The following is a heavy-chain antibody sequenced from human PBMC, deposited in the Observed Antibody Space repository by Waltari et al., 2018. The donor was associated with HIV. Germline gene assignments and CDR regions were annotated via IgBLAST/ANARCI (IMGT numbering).Heavy chain of an antibody. V-gene: IGHV3-15*01. J-gene: IGHJ4*02. CDR1: GLASKNFW. D-gene: IGHD3-22*01. CDR2: IKSKQSGGTV. CDR3: TTGSSGAEDY. Sequence: EVQMVTYAVWLDMAAETLRVYRAASGLASKNFWMGWFRRAPENGLEWVSRIKSKQSGGTVDYAAPVKGRYTISRDDSKNMMYLQMDSLESEDTAVYYCTTGSSGAEDYWGQGTLVTVSS.